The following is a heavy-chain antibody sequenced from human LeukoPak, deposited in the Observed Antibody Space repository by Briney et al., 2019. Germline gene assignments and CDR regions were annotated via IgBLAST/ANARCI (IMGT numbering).Heavy chain of an antibody. CDR2: IYPTGHT. V-gene: IGHV4-4*07. CDR1: GGSLGNYY. CDR3: ARITDPDYRSGWSGADY. J-gene: IGHJ4*02. D-gene: IGHD6-19*01. Sequence: PSETLSLACTVSGGSLGNYYWSWIRQPAGKGLEWIGRIYPTGHTHYNPSLKSRVKMSVDTSKNQFSLKMTSLTAADTAVYYCARITDPDYRSGWSGADYWGRGTQVTVSA.